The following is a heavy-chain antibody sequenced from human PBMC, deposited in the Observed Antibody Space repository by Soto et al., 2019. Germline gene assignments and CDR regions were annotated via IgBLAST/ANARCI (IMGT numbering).Heavy chain of an antibody. D-gene: IGHD3-22*01. Sequence: SVKVSCKASGFTFTSSAVQWVRQARGQRLEWIGWIVVGSGNTNYAQKFQERVTITRDMSTSTAYMELSSLRSEDTAVYYCAADQDSSGYYGSSRKFDHWGREPWSPSPQ. CDR1: GFTFTSSA. CDR2: IVVGSGNT. J-gene: IGHJ4*02. V-gene: IGHV1-58*01. CDR3: AADQDSSGYYGSSRKFDH.